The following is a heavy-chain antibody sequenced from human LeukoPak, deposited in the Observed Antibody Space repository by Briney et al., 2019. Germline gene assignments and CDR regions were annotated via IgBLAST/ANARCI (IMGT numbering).Heavy chain of an antibody. Sequence: GASVKVSCKVSGYTLTELSMHWVRQAPGKGLEWMGGFDPEDGETIYAQKFQGRVTMTEDTSTDTAYMELSSLRSEDTAVYYCARGVGGYSYGYSFFDYWGQGTLVTVSS. V-gene: IGHV1-24*01. J-gene: IGHJ4*02. CDR1: GYTLTELS. CDR2: FDPEDGET. D-gene: IGHD5-18*01. CDR3: ARGVGGYSYGYSFFDY.